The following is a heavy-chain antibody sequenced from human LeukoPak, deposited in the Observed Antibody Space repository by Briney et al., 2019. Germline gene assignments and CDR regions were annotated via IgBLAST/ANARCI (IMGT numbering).Heavy chain of an antibody. CDR2: ISYDGSNK. CDR1: GFTFSSYG. CDR3: AKLWDSSSSNYFDY. V-gene: IGHV3-30*18. Sequence: QPGRSLRLSCAASGFTFSSYGMHWVRQAPGKGLEWVAVISYDGSNKYYADSVKGRFTITRDNPKNTLYLQMNSLRAEDTAVYYCAKLWDSSSSNYFDYWGQGTLVTVSS. D-gene: IGHD6-6*01. J-gene: IGHJ4*02.